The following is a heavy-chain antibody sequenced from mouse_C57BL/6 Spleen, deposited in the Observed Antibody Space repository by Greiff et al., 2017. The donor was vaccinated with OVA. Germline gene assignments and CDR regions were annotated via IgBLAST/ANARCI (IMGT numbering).Heavy chain of an antibody. CDR2: IYPGSGST. CDR3: ARGYYGSSPYYYAMDY. J-gene: IGHJ4*01. D-gene: IGHD1-1*01. V-gene: IGHV1-55*01. CDR1: GYTFTSYW. Sequence: QVQLQQPGAELVKPGASVKMSCKASGYTFTSYWITWVKQRPGQGLAWIGDIYPGSGSTNYNEKFKSKATLTVDTSSSTAYMQLSSLTSEDSAVYYCARGYYGSSPYYYAMDYWGQGTSVTVSS.